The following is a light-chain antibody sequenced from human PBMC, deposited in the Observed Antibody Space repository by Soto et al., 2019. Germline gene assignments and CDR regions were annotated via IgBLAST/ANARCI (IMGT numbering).Light chain of an antibody. CDR1: SSNIGALYD. CDR3: QSYDSGLSGPL. CDR2: ANS. V-gene: IGLV1-40*01. J-gene: IGLJ2*01. Sequence: QSVLTQPPSVSGAPGQRVTLPCTGSSSNIGALYDVHWYQQLPGTAPKLLIYANSNRPSGVPDRFSGSKSGTSASLAITGLQAEDEADYYCQSYDSGLSGPLFGGGTKLTVL.